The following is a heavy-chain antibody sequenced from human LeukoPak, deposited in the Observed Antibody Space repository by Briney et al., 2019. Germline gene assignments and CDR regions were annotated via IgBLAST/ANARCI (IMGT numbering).Heavy chain of an antibody. CDR3: ARRKRGSGGPFDY. V-gene: IGHV4-34*01. D-gene: IGHD6-19*01. J-gene: IGHJ4*02. CDR1: SESSGGDD. Sequence: SETLSLTCAMHSESSGGDDWTWIRQPPGKGLEWIGEVSPGGSTRYNPSLRSRVTISLDTSRRRFSLRLSSVTAADTGVYYCARRKRGSGGPFDYWGQGTLVTVSS. CDR2: VSPGGST.